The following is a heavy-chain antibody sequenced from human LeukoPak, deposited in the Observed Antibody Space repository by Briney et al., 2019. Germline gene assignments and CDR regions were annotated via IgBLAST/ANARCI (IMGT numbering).Heavy chain of an antibody. CDR2: IDPNSGDT. D-gene: IGHD1-26*01. J-gene: IGHJ5*01. CDR1: GYTFTSYY. V-gene: IGHV1-2*02. Sequence: ASVKVSCKASGYTFTSYYMHWVRQAPGQGLEWMGIIDPNSGDTNYAQKFQGSVTMTRDTSISTVYMELSRLRSDDTAVYYCARASGSYWWFDSWGQGTLVTVSS. CDR3: ARASGSYWWFDS.